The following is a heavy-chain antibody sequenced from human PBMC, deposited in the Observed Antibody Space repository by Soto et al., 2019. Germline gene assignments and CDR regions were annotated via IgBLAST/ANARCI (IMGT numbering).Heavy chain of an antibody. V-gene: IGHV4-31*03. CDR3: ARALTTVTLFDP. J-gene: IGHJ5*02. Sequence: QVQLQESGPGLVKPSQTLSLTCTVSGGSISSGGYYWSWIRQHPGKGLEWIGYIYYRGSTHYNPSLQNRVTISVDTSKNQFSLKLSSVTAADTAMYYCARALTTVTLFDPWGQGTLVTVSS. CDR1: GGSISSGGYY. D-gene: IGHD4-17*01. CDR2: IYYRGST.